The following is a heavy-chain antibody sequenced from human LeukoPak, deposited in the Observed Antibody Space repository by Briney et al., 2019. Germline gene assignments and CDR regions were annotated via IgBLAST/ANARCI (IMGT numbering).Heavy chain of an antibody. CDR1: GFTVSSNY. V-gene: IGHV3-53*01. CDR2: IYSGGST. J-gene: IGHJ6*03. Sequence: GGSLRLSCAASGFTVSSNYMSWVRQAPGKGLEWVSVIYSGGSTYYADSVKGRFTISRDNSKNTLYLQMNSLRAEDTAVYYCARDVTGPAEYSSLYYYYYYYMDVWGKGTTVTVSS. D-gene: IGHD6-6*01. CDR3: ARDVTGPAEYSSLYYYYYYYMDV.